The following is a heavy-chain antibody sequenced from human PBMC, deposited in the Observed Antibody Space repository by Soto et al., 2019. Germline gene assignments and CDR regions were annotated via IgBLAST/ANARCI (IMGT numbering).Heavy chain of an antibody. CDR1: GFTFRSYA. J-gene: IGHJ4*02. CDR3: ARDLSVAGPDY. CDR2: ISYDESDK. D-gene: IGHD6-19*01. Sequence: GGSLRLSCAASGFTFRSYAMHWVRQAPGKGLEWVAVISYDESDKYYADSLKGRFTISRDNSKNTLYLQMNSLRGEDTAVYYCARDLSVAGPDYWGQGTLVTVYS. V-gene: IGHV3-30*03.